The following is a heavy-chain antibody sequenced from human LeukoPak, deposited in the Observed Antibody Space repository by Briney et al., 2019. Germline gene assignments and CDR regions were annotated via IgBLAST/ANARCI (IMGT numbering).Heavy chain of an antibody. D-gene: IGHD4-17*01. CDR2: ISGSGDST. CDR1: GFIFSSYT. CDR3: AKDSPSAPVTSV. J-gene: IGHJ4*02. Sequence: GGSLRLSCAASGFIFSSYTMSWVRQAPGKGLEWVSTISGSGDSTYYVDSVKGRFAISRDNSKNTLYLQVNSLRAEDTAVYYCAKDSPSAPVTSVWGQGTLVTVSS. V-gene: IGHV3-23*01.